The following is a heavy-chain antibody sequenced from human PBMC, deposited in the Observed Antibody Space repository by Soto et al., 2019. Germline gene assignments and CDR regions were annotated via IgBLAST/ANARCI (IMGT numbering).Heavy chain of an antibody. CDR1: GFTFSSYG. CDR3: AKDRGSVAYYYVDV. CDR2: ISYDGSNK. Sequence: GGSLRLSCAASGFTFSSYGMHWVRQAPGKGLEWVAVISYDGSNKYYADSVKGRFTISRDNSKNTLYLQMNSLRAEDTAVYYCAKDRGSVAYYYVDVWGKGTMVTVSS. V-gene: IGHV3-30*18. D-gene: IGHD6-25*01. J-gene: IGHJ6*03.